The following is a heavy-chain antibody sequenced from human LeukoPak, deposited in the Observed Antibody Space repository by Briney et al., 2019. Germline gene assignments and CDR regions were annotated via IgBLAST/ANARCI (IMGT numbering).Heavy chain of an antibody. Sequence: SVKVSCKASGGTFSSYAISWVRQDAGQELEWMGGIIPIFGTANYAQKFQGRVTITADESTSTAYMELSSLRSEDTAVYYCARSLIRLVGAFYYFDYWGQGTLVTASS. CDR3: ARSLIRLVGAFYYFDY. CDR2: IIPIFGTA. CDR1: GGTFSSYA. D-gene: IGHD1-26*01. J-gene: IGHJ4*02. V-gene: IGHV1-69*01.